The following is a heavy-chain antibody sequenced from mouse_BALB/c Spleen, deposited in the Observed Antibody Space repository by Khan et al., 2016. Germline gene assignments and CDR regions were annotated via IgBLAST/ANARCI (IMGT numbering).Heavy chain of an antibody. CDR2: INTNTGEP. D-gene: IGHD2-13*01. V-gene: IGHV9-3*02. J-gene: IGHJ4*01. CDR3: ARTGDYPYYAMDY. Sequence: QIQLVQSGPELKKPGETVKISCKASEYTFTNYGMNWVKQAPGKGLKWMGWINTNTGEPTYAAEFKGRFAFSLEASASTAYLQINNLKNEDAATYCCARTGDYPYYAMDYWGQGTSVTVSS. CDR1: EYTFTNYG.